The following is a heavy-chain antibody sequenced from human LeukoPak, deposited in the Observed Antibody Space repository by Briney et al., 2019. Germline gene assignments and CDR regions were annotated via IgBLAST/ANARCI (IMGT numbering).Heavy chain of an antibody. Sequence: GGSLRLSCAASGFTVTSNYMTWVRQAPGKGLEWVSVIFYDGTTKYADSVKGRFTISRDNAKNSLYPQMNSLRAEDTAVYYCARGEMTTVTTLGTGADYWGQGTLVTVSS. J-gene: IGHJ4*02. CDR3: ARGEMTTVTTLGTGADY. CDR2: IFYDGTT. CDR1: GFTVTSNY. D-gene: IGHD4-17*01. V-gene: IGHV3-53*01.